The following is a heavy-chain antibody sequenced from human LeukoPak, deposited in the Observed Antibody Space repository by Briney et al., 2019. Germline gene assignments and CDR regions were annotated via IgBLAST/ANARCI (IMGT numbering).Heavy chain of an antibody. D-gene: IGHD2-15*01. Sequence: SVKVSCKASGGTFSTSAISWVRQAPRQGLEWVGGIIPIFATANYAQKFQGRVTITADVSTSTVYMDLSSLRSEDTAVYYCAQSYCSGDNCYGRENWFDPWGQGTLVTVSP. J-gene: IGHJ5*02. CDR3: AQSYCSGDNCYGRENWFDP. V-gene: IGHV1-69*01. CDR2: IIPIFATA. CDR1: GGTFSTSA.